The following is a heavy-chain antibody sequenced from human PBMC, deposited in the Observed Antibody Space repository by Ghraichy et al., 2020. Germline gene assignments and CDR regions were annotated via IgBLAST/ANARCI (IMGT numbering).Heavy chain of an antibody. CDR1: GFTFSSYP. D-gene: IGHD1-1*01. CDR3: ARDWNDVEDYYYYAMDV. CDR2: ISYDGSNK. J-gene: IGHJ6*02. Sequence: GESLNISCVASGFTFSSYPMHWVRQAPGKGLEWVAIISYDGSNKYFADSVKGRFTISRDNSKNTLYLQMNSLRAEDTAVYYCARDWNDVEDYYYYAMDVWGQGTTVTVSS. V-gene: IGHV3-30-3*01.